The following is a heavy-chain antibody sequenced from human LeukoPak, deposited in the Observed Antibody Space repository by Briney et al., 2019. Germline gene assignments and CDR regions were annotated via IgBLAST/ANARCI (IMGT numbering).Heavy chain of an antibody. D-gene: IGHD1-26*01. Sequence: PGGSLRLSCAASGFTFSNYWMHWVRQAPGKGLVWVSRIDSHGSSTSYADSVKGRFTISRDNAKNSLFLQMNSLRAEDTAMYYCASSTYSGSHWDAFDICGQGTMVTVSS. J-gene: IGHJ3*02. CDR2: IDSHGSST. CDR3: ASSTYSGSHWDAFDI. CDR1: GFTFSNYW. V-gene: IGHV3-74*01.